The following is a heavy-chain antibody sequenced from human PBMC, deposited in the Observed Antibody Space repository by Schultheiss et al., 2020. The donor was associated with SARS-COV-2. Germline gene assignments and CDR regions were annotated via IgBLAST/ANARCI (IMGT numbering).Heavy chain of an antibody. CDR2: IYHSGNT. J-gene: IGHJ6*02. D-gene: IGHD6-19*01. V-gene: IGHV4-4*02. CDR3: ARGNGSGWTRYYYYYYGMDV. Sequence: SETLSLTCAVYGGSISSSNWWSWVRQPPGKGLEWIGSIYHSGNTYYNPSLKSRVTISVDTSKNQFSLKLSSVTAADTAVYYCARGNGSGWTRYYYYYYGMDVWGQGTTVTVSS. CDR1: GGSISSSNW.